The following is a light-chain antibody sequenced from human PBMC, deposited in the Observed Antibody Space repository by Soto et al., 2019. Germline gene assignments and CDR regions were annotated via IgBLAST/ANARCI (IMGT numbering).Light chain of an antibody. CDR1: SSDVGGYNY. J-gene: IGLJ3*02. Sequence: QSALTQPASVSGSPGQSITISCTGTSSDVGGYNYVYWYQQHPGKAPKLMIYEVSNRPSGVSNRFSGSKSGNTASLTISGLQAEEEADYYCSSYTSSSTWVFGGGTKLTVL. CDR3: SSYTSSSTWV. V-gene: IGLV2-14*01. CDR2: EVS.